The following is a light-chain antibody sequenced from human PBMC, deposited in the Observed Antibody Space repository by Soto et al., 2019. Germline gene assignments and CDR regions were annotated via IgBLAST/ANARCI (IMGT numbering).Light chain of an antibody. CDR2: ASS. V-gene: IGKV3-15*01. CDR1: QSVGSN. Sequence: EIVLTQSPATLSVSPGERATLSCRASQSVGSNFAWYQQKPGQAPRLLIFASSTRATGVPARFSGRGSGTEFTLTISSLQSEDFAVYYCQQYGDWPLTFGGGAKVEIE. CDR3: QQYGDWPLT. J-gene: IGKJ4*01.